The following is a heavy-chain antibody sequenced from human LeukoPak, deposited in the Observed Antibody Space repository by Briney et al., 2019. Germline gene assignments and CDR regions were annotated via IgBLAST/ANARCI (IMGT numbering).Heavy chain of an antibody. Sequence: SETLSLTCTVSGGSISSSSYYWGWIRQPPGKGLEWIGSIYYSGSTYYNPSLKSRVTISVDTSKNQFSLKLSSVTAADTAVYYCARLLRVVDTAMVSSPGTGYSSSWWFDPWGQGTLVTVSS. J-gene: IGHJ5*02. CDR1: GGSISSSSYY. V-gene: IGHV4-39*07. CDR3: ARLLRVVDTAMVSSPGTGYSSSWWFDP. D-gene: IGHD5-18*01. CDR2: IYYSGST.